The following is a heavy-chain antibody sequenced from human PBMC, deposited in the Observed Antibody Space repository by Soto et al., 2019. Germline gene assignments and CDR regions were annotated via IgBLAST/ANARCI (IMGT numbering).Heavy chain of an antibody. Sequence: PSETLSLTCTVSGGSISSGGYYWSWIRQHPGKGLEWIGYIYYSGSTYYNPSLKSRVTISVDTSKNQFSLKLSSVTAADTAVYYCARYFVAGSPITFDYWGQGTLVTVS. D-gene: IGHD6-19*01. V-gene: IGHV4-31*03. CDR2: IYYSGST. CDR3: ARYFVAGSPITFDY. J-gene: IGHJ4*02. CDR1: GGSISSGGYY.